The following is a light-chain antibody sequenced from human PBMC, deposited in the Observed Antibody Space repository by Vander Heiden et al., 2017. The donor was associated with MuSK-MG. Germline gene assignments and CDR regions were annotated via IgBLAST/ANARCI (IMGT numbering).Light chain of an antibody. CDR1: SSNSGNNY. V-gene: IGLV1-51*01. CDR3: GTWDSSLSAGHRVV. CDR2: DNN. Sequence: QPVLTQPPPVSAAPGQKVTNPCSGSSSNSGNNYVSWYQQLPGTTPNHLIFDNNKRPSRIPDRISGSKSGTSATLGITGLQTGDEADYYCGTWDSSLSAGHRVVFGGGTKLTVL. J-gene: IGLJ2*01.